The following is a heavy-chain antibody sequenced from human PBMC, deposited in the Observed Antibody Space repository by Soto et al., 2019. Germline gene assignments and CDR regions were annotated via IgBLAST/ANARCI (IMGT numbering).Heavy chain of an antibody. CDR1: GFTFSSYA. CDR3: AKDFRGAIFGVVTHTAPFFDY. Sequence: GGSLRLSCAASGFTFSSYAMSWVRQAPGKGLEWVSAISGSGGSTYYADSVKGRFPISRDNSKNTRYLQMKSLRAEDTAVYYCAKDFRGAIFGVVTHTAPFFDYWGQGTLVTVSS. D-gene: IGHD3-3*01. V-gene: IGHV3-23*01. J-gene: IGHJ4*02. CDR2: ISGSGGST.